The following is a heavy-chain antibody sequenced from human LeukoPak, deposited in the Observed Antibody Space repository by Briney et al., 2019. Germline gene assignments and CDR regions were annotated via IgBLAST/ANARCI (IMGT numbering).Heavy chain of an antibody. CDR3: AKGSAGDFDY. J-gene: IGHJ4*02. CDR2: ISWDSGTI. D-gene: IGHD6-13*01. Sequence: GGSLRLSCAAAGFTFEDYAMHWARHAPGKGLEWVSGISWDSGTIGYADSVKGRFTISRDNAKNSLYLQMNSLRAEGTALYYCAKGSAGDFDYWGQGTLVTVSS. V-gene: IGHV3-9*01. CDR1: GFTFEDYA.